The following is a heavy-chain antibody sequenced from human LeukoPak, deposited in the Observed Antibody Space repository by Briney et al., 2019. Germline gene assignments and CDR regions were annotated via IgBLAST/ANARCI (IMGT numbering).Heavy chain of an antibody. CDR1: GFTFSSYA. CDR2: ISYDGSNK. Sequence: PGGSLRLSCAASGFTFSSYAMHWVRQAPGKGLEWVAVISYDGSNKYYADSVKGRFTISRDNSKNTLYLQMNSLRAEDTAVYYCARAHFPGLWPSDYWGQGTLVTVSS. CDR3: ARAHFPGLWPSDY. J-gene: IGHJ4*02. V-gene: IGHV3-30*04. D-gene: IGHD2-21*01.